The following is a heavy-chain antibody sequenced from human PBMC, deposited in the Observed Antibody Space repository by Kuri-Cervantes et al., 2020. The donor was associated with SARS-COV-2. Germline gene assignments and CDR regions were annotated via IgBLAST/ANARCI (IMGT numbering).Heavy chain of an antibody. V-gene: IGHV1-3*01. CDR1: GYTFTSYA. CDR3: ARDFGVPAALAYYYGMDV. CDR2: INAGNGNT. Sequence: ASVKVSCKASGYTFTSYAMHWVRQAPGQRLEWMGWINAGNGNTKYSQKFQGRVTMTRDTSTSTVYMELSSLRSEDTAVYYCARDFGVPAALAYYYGMDVWGQGTTVTVSS. J-gene: IGHJ6*02. D-gene: IGHD2-2*01.